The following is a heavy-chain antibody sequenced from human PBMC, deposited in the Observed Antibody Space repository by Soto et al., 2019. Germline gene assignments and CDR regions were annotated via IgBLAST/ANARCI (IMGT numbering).Heavy chain of an antibody. J-gene: IGHJ4*02. V-gene: IGHV4-59*12. Sequence: QVQLQESGPGLVKPSETLSLTCTVSGGSISTYYWDWLRQSPEKGLEGIGYTHYSGNTNYHPSLRGRVTISLDTSRNQFSLILSAVTPADTAIYYCARHTLTVRSGFDNWGQGALVTVSS. CDR1: GGSISTYY. D-gene: IGHD4-17*01. CDR3: ARHTLTVRSGFDN. CDR2: THYSGNT.